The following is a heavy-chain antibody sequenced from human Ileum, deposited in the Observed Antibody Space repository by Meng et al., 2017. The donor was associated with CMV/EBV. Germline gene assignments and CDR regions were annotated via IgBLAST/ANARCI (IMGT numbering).Heavy chain of an antibody. CDR1: GFTFSSYW. V-gene: IGHV3-21*01. D-gene: IGHD1-20*01. Sequence: GGSLRLSCAASGFTFSSYWMSWVRQAPGKGLEWVSSIRSSSYTFYAESVKGRFTISRDNAKNSLYLEMNSLRAEDTAVYYCASHWGLTASGYWGQGMLVTVSX. J-gene: IGHJ4*02. CDR3: ASHWGLTASGY. CDR2: IRSSSYT.